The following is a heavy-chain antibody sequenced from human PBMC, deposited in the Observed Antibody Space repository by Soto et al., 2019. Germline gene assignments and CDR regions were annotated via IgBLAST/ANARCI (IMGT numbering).Heavy chain of an antibody. D-gene: IGHD4-4*01. V-gene: IGHV3-23*01. Sequence: GSLRLSCAASGFTFSSYAMSWVRQAPGKGLEWVSAISGSGGSTYYADSVKGRFTISRDNSKNTLYLQMNSLRAEDTAVYYCAKDGGLGVTTGWYFDLWGRGTLVTVSS. J-gene: IGHJ2*01. CDR2: ISGSGGST. CDR1: GFTFSSYA. CDR3: AKDGGLGVTTGWYFDL.